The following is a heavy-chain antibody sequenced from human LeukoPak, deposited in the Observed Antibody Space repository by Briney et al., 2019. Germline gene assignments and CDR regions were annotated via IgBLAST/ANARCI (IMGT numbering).Heavy chain of an antibody. CDR2: IYYSGRT. V-gene: IGHV4-31*03. J-gene: IGHJ6*02. CDR1: GGSISSGGYY. CDR3: ARVCLFAGSGYYGMDV. D-gene: IGHD3-10*01. Sequence: SETLSLTCTVSGGSISSGGYYWSWIRQYPGKGLEWIGYIYYSGRTYYNPSLKSRVTISVDTSKSQISLKVTSVTAADTAVYYCARVCLFAGSGYYGMDVWGQGTTVTVSS.